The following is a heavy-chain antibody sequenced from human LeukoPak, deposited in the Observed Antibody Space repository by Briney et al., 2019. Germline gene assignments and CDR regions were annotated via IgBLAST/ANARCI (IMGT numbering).Heavy chain of an antibody. CDR2: IIPIFGTA. CDR1: GGTFSSYA. V-gene: IGHV1-69*13. Sequence: SVKVSCKASGGTFSSYAISWVRQAPGQGLEWMGGIIPIFGTANYAQKFQGRVTITADESTSTAYMELSSLRSEDTAVYYCARVLMTTVTLYGEGDAFDIWGQGTMVTVSS. CDR3: ARVLMTTVTLYGEGDAFDI. D-gene: IGHD4-17*01. J-gene: IGHJ3*02.